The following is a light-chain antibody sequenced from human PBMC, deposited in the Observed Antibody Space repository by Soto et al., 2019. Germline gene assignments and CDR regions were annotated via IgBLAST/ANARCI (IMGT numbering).Light chain of an antibody. V-gene: IGKV1-12*01. CDR3: QQANSFPWT. CDR2: GAS. CDR1: HSISRY. J-gene: IGKJ1*01. Sequence: QMTQSPSSVSASVGDRVTITCRASHSISRYLAWYQQTPGKAPKLLIYGASNLHPGVPTRFSGTGSGTEFTLTVNNLQPEDAATYSCQQANSFPWTFGQGT.